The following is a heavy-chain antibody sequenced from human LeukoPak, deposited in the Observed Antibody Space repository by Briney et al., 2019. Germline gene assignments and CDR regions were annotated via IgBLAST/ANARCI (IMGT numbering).Heavy chain of an antibody. V-gene: IGHV3-23*01. Sequence: GGSLRLSCAASGFTFSSYAMSWVRQAPGKGLEWVSAISGSGGSTYYADSVKGRLTISRDNSKNTLYLQMNSLRAEDTAVYYCANSYYYDSSGYYYFEYFQHWGQGTLVTVSS. CDR2: ISGSGGST. CDR3: ANSYYYDSSGYYYFEYFQH. J-gene: IGHJ1*01. D-gene: IGHD3-22*01. CDR1: GFTFSSYA.